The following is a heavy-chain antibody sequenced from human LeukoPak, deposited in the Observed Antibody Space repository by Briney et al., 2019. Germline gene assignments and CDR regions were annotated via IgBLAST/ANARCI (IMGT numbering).Heavy chain of an antibody. D-gene: IGHD4-23*01. V-gene: IGHV4-59*08. J-gene: IGHJ3*01. CDR2: IYYSGNT. Sequence: SETLSLTCTVSGGSISSYYWSWIRQPPGRGLEWIGYIYYSGNTNYNPSLKSRVTISVDTSKNQFSLKLSSVTAADTAVYYCARPSLDYGGIDAFDFWGQGTLVTVSS. CDR1: GGSISSYY. CDR3: ARPSLDYGGIDAFDF.